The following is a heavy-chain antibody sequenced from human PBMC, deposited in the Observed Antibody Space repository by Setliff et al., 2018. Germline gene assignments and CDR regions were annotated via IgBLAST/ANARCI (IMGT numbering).Heavy chain of an antibody. CDR2: TYYSGST. Sequence: PSETLSLTCTVSGGSISTNTYFWGWIRQSPGKGLEWIGNTYYSGSTNYNPSLKSRVTISLDMSKNQFSLKLSSVTAADTAVYYCARGSYFDSSGYSPDYFDYWGQGTLVTVSS. CDR1: GGSISTNTYF. CDR3: ARGSYFDSSGYSPDYFDY. D-gene: IGHD3-22*01. J-gene: IGHJ4*02. V-gene: IGHV4-39*07.